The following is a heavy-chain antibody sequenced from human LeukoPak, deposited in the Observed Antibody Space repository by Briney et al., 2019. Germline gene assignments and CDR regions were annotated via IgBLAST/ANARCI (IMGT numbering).Heavy chain of an antibody. J-gene: IGHJ4*02. V-gene: IGHV3-21*01. Sequence: PGGSLRLSCAASGFTFSYYEMNWVRQAPGKGLEWVSSISSRSSLIYYADSVKGRFTISRDNARNSLYLQMNSLTAEDTAVYYCASGSPAGDYWGQGTLVTVSS. CDR2: ISSRSSLI. D-gene: IGHD1-26*01. CDR3: ASGSPAGDY. CDR1: GFTFSYYE.